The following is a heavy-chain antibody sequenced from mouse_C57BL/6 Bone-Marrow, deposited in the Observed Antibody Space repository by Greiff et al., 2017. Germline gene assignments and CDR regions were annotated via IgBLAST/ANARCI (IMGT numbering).Heavy chain of an antibody. CDR3: ARKKTGTHYYARDY. V-gene: IGHV1-7*01. J-gene: IGHJ4*01. Sequence: VQLQQSGAELAKPGASVKLSCKASGYTFTSYWMHWVKQRPGQGLEWIGDINPTGGYTKYNQKFKDKATLTADKSSSTAYMQLSSLPYEDSAVYYCARKKTGTHYYARDYWGQGTSVTVSS. CDR1: GYTFTSYW. CDR2: INPTGGYT. D-gene: IGHD4-1*01.